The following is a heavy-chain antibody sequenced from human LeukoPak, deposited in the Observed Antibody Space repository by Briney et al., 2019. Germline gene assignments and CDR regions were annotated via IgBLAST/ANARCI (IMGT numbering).Heavy chain of an antibody. J-gene: IGHJ4*02. D-gene: IGHD3-22*01. CDR2: ISYDGSNK. CDR1: GFTFSSYA. V-gene: IGHV3-30-3*01. CDR3: ARDKRPAYYYDSSGYYSHYFDY. Sequence: GGSLRPSCAASGFTFSSYAMHWVRQAPGKGLEWVAVISYDGSNKYYADSVKGRLTISRDNSKNTLYLQMNSLRAEDTAVYYCARDKRPAYYYDSSGYYSHYFDYWGQGTLVTVSS.